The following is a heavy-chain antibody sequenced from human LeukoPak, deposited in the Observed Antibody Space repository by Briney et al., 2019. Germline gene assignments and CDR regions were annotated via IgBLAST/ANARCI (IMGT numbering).Heavy chain of an antibody. CDR1: GGSISGYY. CDR3: ARHGGWGNNWFDP. J-gene: IGHJ5*02. Sequence: SETLSLTCTVPGGSISGYYWSWIRQPPGKGLEWIGYIFTSGTTNYDPSLRGRLTMSVDTSKNQFSLNLSSVTAADTAVYYCARHGGWGNNWFDPWGQGTLVTVSS. V-gene: IGHV4-4*09. D-gene: IGHD7-27*01. CDR2: IFTSGTT.